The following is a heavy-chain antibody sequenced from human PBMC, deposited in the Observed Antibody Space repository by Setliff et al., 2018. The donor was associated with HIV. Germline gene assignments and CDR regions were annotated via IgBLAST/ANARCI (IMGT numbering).Heavy chain of an antibody. CDR3: ATRLLGYSGYGY. Sequence: GESLKISCRTSGYNFATYYIAWVRQMPGKGPEWMGSVNPGDSSTKYNPSLQGQVTMSADKLINTAYLQWSSLKASDTAMYYCATRLLGYSGYGYWGQGTLGTVS. D-gene: IGHD5-12*01. V-gene: IGHV5-51*04. J-gene: IGHJ4*02. CDR2: VNPGDSST. CDR1: GYNFATYY.